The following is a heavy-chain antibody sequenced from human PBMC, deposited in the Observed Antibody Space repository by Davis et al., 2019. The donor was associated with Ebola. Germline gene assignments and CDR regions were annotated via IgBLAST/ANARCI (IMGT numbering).Heavy chain of an antibody. CDR3: ARLVNWNDWGRGWFDP. Sequence: MPSETLSLTCTVSGGPISSYNWSWLRQPPGKGLEWIGNIYYSGSTNYNPSLKSRVTISVDTSKNQFSLKLSSVTAADTAVYYCARLVNWNDWGRGWFDPWGQGTLVTVSS. CDR1: GGPISSYN. V-gene: IGHV4-59*12. J-gene: IGHJ5*02. CDR2: IYYSGST. D-gene: IGHD1-1*01.